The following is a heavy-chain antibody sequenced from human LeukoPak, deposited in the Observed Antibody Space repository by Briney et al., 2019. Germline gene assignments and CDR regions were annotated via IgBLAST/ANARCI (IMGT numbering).Heavy chain of an antibody. CDR1: GGSISSYY. Sequence: PSETLSLTCIVSGGSISSYYWSWIRQPPGKGLEWIGYIYYSGSTNYNPSLKSRVTISVDTSKNQFSLKLSSVTAADTAVYYCARVGYRYYFDYWGQGTLVTVSS. D-gene: IGHD5-18*01. J-gene: IGHJ4*02. CDR3: ARVGYRYYFDY. CDR2: IYYSGST. V-gene: IGHV4-59*01.